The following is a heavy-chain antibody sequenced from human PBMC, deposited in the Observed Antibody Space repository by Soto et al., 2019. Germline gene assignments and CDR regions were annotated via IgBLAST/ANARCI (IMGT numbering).Heavy chain of an antibody. Sequence: GGSLRLSCAASEFTVSSNYMSWVRQAPGKGLEWVSVIYSGGSTYYADSVKGRFSISRDKSKNTLYLQMNSLRAEDTAVYYCASYYYDGSGYCSSFDYWGQGTLVTVSS. CDR1: EFTVSSNY. CDR2: IYSGGST. J-gene: IGHJ4*02. D-gene: IGHD3-22*01. V-gene: IGHV3-66*01. CDR3: ASYYYDGSGYCSSFDY.